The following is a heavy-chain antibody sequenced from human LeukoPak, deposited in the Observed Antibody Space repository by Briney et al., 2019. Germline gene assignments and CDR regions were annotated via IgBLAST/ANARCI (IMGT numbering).Heavy chain of an antibody. CDR2: IYYSGST. J-gene: IGHJ4*02. CDR3: ARAVSDYYSDYFDY. D-gene: IGHD3-22*01. V-gene: IGHV4-59*01. Sequence: SETLSLTCTVSGGSISSYYWSWIRQPPGKGLEWIGYIYYSGSTNYNPSLKSRVTISVDTSKNQFSLKLSSVTAADTAVYYCARAVSDYYSDYFDYWGQGTLVTVSS. CDR1: GGSISSYY.